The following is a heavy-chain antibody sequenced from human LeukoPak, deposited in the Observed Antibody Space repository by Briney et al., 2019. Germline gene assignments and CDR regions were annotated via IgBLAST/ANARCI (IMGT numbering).Heavy chain of an antibody. J-gene: IGHJ3*02. CDR1: GFTFRSYW. Sequence: QPGGSLRLSCATSGFTFRSYWMSWVRQAPGKGLEWVANIDQDGSQKYYLDSVKGRFTISRDNTKSSLYLQMNSLRAEDTAVYYCAKNSFDIWGQGTVLTVSS. V-gene: IGHV3-7*01. CDR2: IDQDGSQK. CDR3: AKNSFDI.